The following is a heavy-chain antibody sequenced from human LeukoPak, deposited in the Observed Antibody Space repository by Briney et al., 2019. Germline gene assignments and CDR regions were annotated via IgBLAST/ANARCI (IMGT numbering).Heavy chain of an antibody. CDR3: ARSADYSNQHNDY. D-gene: IGHD4-11*01. CDR2: INPNSGGA. J-gene: IGHJ4*02. Sequence: ASVKVSCKASGYTFTGYYMHWVRQAPGQGLEWMGWINPNSGGANYAQKFQGRVTMTRDTSISTGYMELSSLRSDDTAVYYCARSADYSNQHNDYWGQGTLVTVSS. V-gene: IGHV1-2*02. CDR1: GYTFTGYY.